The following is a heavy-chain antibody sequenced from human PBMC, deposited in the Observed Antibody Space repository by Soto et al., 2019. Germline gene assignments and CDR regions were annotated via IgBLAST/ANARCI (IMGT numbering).Heavy chain of an antibody. CDR2: ISSSSSYI. V-gene: IGHV3-21*01. D-gene: IGHD2-15*01. J-gene: IGHJ6*02. CDR1: GFTFSSYS. Sequence: PVGSLRLSCAASGFTFSSYSMNWVRQAPGKGLEWVSSISSSSSYIYYADSVKGRFTISRDNAKNSLYLQMNSLRAEDTAVYYCARDRQGDIPVPDYYYYYGMDVWGQGTTVTVSS. CDR3: ARDRQGDIPVPDYYYYYGMDV.